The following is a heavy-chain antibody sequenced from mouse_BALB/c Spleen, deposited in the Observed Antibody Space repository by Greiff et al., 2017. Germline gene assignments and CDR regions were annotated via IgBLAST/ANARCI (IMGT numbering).Heavy chain of an antibody. CDR3: ARPGDYDEVCAD. J-gene: IGHJ3*01. D-gene: IGHD2-4*01. CDR1: GFTFSDYY. CDR2: ISDGGSYT. V-gene: IGHV5-4*02. Sequence: EVQRVESGGGLVKPGGSLKLSCAASGFTFSDYYMYWVRQTPEKRLEWVATISDGGSYTYYPDSVKGRFTISRDNAKNNLYLQMSSLKSEDTAMYYCARPGDYDEVCADWGQGTLVTVSA.